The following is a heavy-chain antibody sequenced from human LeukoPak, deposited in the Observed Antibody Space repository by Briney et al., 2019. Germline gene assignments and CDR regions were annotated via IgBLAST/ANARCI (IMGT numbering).Heavy chain of an antibody. V-gene: IGHV7-4-1*02. Sequence: GASVKVSCKASGYTFTSYYMHWVRQAPGQGLEWMGWINTNTGNPTYAQGFTGRFVFSLDTSVSTAYLQISSLKAEDTAVYYCARGPDSGWYQDYYYGMDVWGQGTTVTVSS. CDR2: INTNTGNP. J-gene: IGHJ6*02. CDR1: GYTFTSYY. CDR3: ARGPDSGWYQDYYYGMDV. D-gene: IGHD6-19*01.